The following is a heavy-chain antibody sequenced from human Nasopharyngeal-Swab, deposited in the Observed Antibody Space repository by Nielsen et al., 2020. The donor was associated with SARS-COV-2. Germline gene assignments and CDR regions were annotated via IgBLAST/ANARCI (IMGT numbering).Heavy chain of an antibody. D-gene: IGHD5-24*01. Sequence: GESLKISCAASGFTVSSNYMSWVRQAPGKGLEWVSVIYSGGSTYYADSVKGRFTISRHNSKNTLYLQMNSLRAEDTAVYYCARGDGYNYPFDYWGQGTLVTVSS. CDR3: ARGDGYNYPFDY. V-gene: IGHV3-53*04. J-gene: IGHJ4*02. CDR2: IYSGGST. CDR1: GFTVSSNY.